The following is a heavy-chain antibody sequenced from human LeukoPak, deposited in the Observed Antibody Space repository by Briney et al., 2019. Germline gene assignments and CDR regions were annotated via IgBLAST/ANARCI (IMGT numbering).Heavy chain of an antibody. V-gene: IGHV3-21*01. CDR1: GFTFSSYS. J-gene: IGHJ2*01. Sequence: GGSLRLSCAASGFTFSSYSMNWVRQAPGKRLEWVSSIDTSTTYMTYADSVKGRFTISRDNARNSLYLQMNSLRAEDTAVYYCAREAGTGERWYFDLWGRGTLVTVSS. CDR2: IDTSTTYM. D-gene: IGHD7-27*01. CDR3: AREAGTGERWYFDL.